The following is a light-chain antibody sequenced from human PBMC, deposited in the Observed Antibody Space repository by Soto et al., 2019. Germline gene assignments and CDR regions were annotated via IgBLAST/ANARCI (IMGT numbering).Light chain of an antibody. CDR1: QNVSSSY. V-gene: IGKV3-20*01. J-gene: IGKJ1*01. CDR2: GAS. CDR3: QQYGSSSWT. Sequence: EIVLTQFPATLSSSPVERSTLSCRASQNVSSSYLAWYQQKPGQAPRLLIYGASSRATGIPDRFSGSGSGTDFTLTISRLEPEDFAVYYCQQYGSSSWTFGQGTKVDIK.